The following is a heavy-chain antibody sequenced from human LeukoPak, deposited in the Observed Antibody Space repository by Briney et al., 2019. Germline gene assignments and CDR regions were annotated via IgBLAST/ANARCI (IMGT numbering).Heavy chain of an antibody. V-gene: IGHV3-11*04. D-gene: IGHD6-13*01. J-gene: IGHJ4*02. CDR1: GFTFSDYY. CDR2: ISSSGNTT. CDR3: ARDGGSSWYFDY. Sequence: NPGGSLRLSCAASGFTFSDYYMSWIRQAPGKGLECVSYISSSGNTTYHADSVKGRFTIPRDNAKNSLYLQMSSLRAEDTAVYYCARDGGSSWYFDYWGQGTLVTVSS.